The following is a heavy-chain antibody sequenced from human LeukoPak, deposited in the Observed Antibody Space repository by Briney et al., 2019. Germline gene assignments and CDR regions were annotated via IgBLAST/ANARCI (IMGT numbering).Heavy chain of an antibody. CDR2: INHSGST. J-gene: IGHJ6*02. V-gene: IGHV4-34*01. CDR3: ARVTYYDFWSGYYKEGDYYGMDV. D-gene: IGHD3-3*01. Sequence: PSETLSLTCAVYGGSFSGYYWSWIRQPPGKGLEWLGEINHSGSTNYNPSLKSRVTISVDTSKNQFSLKLSSVTAADTAVYYCARVTYYDFWSGYYKEGDYYGMDVWGQGTTVTVSS. CDR1: GGSFSGYY.